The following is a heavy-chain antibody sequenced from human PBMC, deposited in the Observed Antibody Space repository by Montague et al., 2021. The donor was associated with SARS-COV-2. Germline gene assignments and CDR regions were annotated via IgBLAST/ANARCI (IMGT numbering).Heavy chain of an antibody. CDR3: ARDPRAAWYYYDSSGYPRGDY. D-gene: IGHD3-22*01. CDR2: ISSSSSYI. V-gene: IGHV3-21*01. J-gene: IGHJ4*02. CDR1: GFTFSSYS. Sequence: SLRLSWSASGFTFSSYSMNWVRQAPGKGLEWVSSISSSSSYIYYADSVKGRFTTSRDNAKNSLYLQMNSLRAEDTAVYYCARDPRAAWYYYDSSGYPRGDYWGQGTLVTVSS.